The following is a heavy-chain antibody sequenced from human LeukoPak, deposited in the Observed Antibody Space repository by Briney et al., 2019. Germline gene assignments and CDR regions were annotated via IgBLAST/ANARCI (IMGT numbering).Heavy chain of an antibody. J-gene: IGHJ3*02. Sequence: GPSVKASSKGPGSTSTAYLIHGLEKAPGQGLDGLGWINPNSGGTNYAQKFQGWVTMTRDTSISTAYMELSRLRSDDTAVYYCARRYCGGDCYYDAFDIWGQGTMVTVSS. CDR3: ARRYCGGDCYYDAFDI. D-gene: IGHD2-21*02. V-gene: IGHV1-2*04. CDR2: INPNSGGT. CDR1: GSTSTAYL.